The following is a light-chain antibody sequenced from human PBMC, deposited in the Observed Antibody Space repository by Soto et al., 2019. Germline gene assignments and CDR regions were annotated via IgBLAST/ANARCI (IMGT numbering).Light chain of an antibody. CDR2: GAS. Sequence: ESVLTQSPGSLSLSPGERATLSCRASQSIISDYLAWYQQKPGQAPRLLVYGASSRATGIPGRFSGSGSGTDFTLSISRLEPEDFAVYYCLHYDRYPPTFGGGTKVEI. CDR1: QSIISDY. V-gene: IGKV3-20*01. J-gene: IGKJ4*01. CDR3: LHYDRYPPT.